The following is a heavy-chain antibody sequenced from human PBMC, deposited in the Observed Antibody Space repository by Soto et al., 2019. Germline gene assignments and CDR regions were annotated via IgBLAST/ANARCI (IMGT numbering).Heavy chain of an antibody. D-gene: IGHD3-16*01. CDR2: LYLHDDK. Sequence: SGPTLVNPTQTLTLTCTFSGFSLSTTGVGVSWIRQPPGKALEWLALLYLHDDKRYSPSLKSRLTITKDTSKNQVVLTMTNMDPVDTATYYCAHRGGATVGLYYFDYWGQGALVTVSS. CDR3: AHRGGATVGLYYFDY. J-gene: IGHJ4*02. CDR1: GFSLSTTGVG. V-gene: IGHV2-5*01.